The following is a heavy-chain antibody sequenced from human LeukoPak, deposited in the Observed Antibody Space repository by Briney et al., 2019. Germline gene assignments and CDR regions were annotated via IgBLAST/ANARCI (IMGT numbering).Heavy chain of an antibody. CDR3: ARLAGYYGSGNPR. CDR2: IYYSGST. J-gene: IGHJ4*02. Sequence: PSETLSLTCTVSGGSISSYYWSWIRQPAGKGLEWIGSIYYSGSTYYNPSLKSRVTISVDTSKSQFSLKLSSVTAADTAVYYCARLAGYYGSGNPRWGQGTLVTVSS. CDR1: GGSISSYY. V-gene: IGHV4-4*07. D-gene: IGHD3-10*01.